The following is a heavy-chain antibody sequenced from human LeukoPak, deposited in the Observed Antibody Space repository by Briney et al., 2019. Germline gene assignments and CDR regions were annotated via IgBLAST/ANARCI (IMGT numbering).Heavy chain of an antibody. Sequence: WASLKISSKSSGYSFTSYWNGWVRQMPGKGLEGMVIIYPGDSDTRYSPSFQGQVTISADKSISTAYLQRSSLKASDTALYYFARHDGDRNWSAFDIWGQGKMVTVSS. CDR3: ARHDGDRNWSAFDI. CDR2: IYPGDSDT. D-gene: IGHD7-27*01. J-gene: IGHJ3*02. V-gene: IGHV5-51*01. CDR1: GYSFTSYW.